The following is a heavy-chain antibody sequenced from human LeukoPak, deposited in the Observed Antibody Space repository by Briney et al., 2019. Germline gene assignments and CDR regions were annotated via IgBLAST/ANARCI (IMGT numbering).Heavy chain of an antibody. J-gene: IGHJ4*02. CDR3: ARVKELGKGSRYFDY. CDR1: GGSISSGGYY. V-gene: IGHV4-30-2*01. D-gene: IGHD7-27*01. Sequence: SETLSLTCTVSGGSISSGGYYWSWIRQPPGKGLEWIGYIYHSGSIYYNPSLKSRVTISVDRSKNHFSLRLSSVTAADTAVYYCARVKELGKGSRYFDYWGQGTLVTVSS. CDR2: IYHSGSI.